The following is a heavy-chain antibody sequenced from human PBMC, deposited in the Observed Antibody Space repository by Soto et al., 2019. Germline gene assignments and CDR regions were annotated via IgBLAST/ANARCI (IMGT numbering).Heavy chain of an antibody. Sequence: EVQLVESGGGLVQPGGSLRLSCAASGFTFSSYWMCWVRQAPGKGLEWVAKVKQDGSEKYYVDSVKGRFTISRDNGKNSLYLQMNKLGAADTAVYYCARDYGNNPGTYWGQGTLVTFSS. D-gene: IGHD4-17*01. V-gene: IGHV3-7*01. CDR1: GFTFSSYW. CDR3: ARDYGNNPGTY. J-gene: IGHJ4*02. CDR2: VKQDGSEK.